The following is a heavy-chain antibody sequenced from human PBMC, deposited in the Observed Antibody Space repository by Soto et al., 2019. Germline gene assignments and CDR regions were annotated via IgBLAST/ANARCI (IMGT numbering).Heavy chain of an antibody. J-gene: IGHJ6*02. Sequence: SETLSLTCTVSGGSISYEYYHWTWIRQSPGKGLEWIGYIHYSGSIIYNPSFKSRVTISVDTSKNQFSLQLSSVTAADTAVYFCTREDDGGDRDYYGLDVWGQGTTVTVSS. CDR3: TREDDGGDRDYYGLDV. CDR1: GGSISYEYYH. D-gene: IGHD2-21*02. CDR2: IHYSGSI. V-gene: IGHV4-30-4*08.